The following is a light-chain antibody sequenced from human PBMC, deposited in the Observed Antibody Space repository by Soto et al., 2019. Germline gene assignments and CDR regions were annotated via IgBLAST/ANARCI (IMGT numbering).Light chain of an antibody. V-gene: IGKV3-11*01. J-gene: IGKJ5*01. CDR1: QSVGGN. Sequence: ETVLTQSPGTLSLSPGERATVSCRASQSVGGNSLAWYQQRPGQAPRLLIYDTSKRATGVPARFSGSGSGTDFTLSISSLEPEDFAVYYCQQRSNWPPITFGQGTRLEIK. CDR2: DTS. CDR3: QQRSNWPPIT.